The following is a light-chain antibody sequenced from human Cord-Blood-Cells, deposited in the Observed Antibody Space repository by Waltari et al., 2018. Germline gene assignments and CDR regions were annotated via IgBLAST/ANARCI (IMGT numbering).Light chain of an antibody. V-gene: IGKV3-15*01. Sequence: EIVMTQSPATLSVSPGERTTLSCKASQSVSSNLAWYQQKPGQAPRLLIYGPSTRATGIPARVSGGGYGTEFNLTISSLQSEDFAVYYCQQYNKWPLTFGGGTKVEIK. J-gene: IGKJ4*01. CDR2: GPS. CDR3: QQYNKWPLT. CDR1: QSVSSN.